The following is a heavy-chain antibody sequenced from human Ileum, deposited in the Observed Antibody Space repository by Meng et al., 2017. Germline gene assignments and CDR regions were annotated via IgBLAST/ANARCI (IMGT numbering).Heavy chain of an antibody. CDR2: TRGRADSYTT. V-gene: IGHV3-72*01. J-gene: IGHJ4*02. Sequence: GESLKISCEASGFTLSDYYMDWVRQAPGRGLEWVGRTRGRADSYTTDYPASVKGRFSVSRDDSRYTAYLQMNSLIAEDTAVYYCVRVRKIAGTTFFDYWGLGTPVTVSS. CDR1: GFTLSDYY. CDR3: VRVRKIAGTTFFDY. D-gene: IGHD2/OR15-2a*01.